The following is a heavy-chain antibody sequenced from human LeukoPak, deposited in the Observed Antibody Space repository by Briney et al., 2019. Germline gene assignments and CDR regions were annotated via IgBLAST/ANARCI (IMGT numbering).Heavy chain of an antibody. CDR2: IKSKTDGGTT. CDR3: TTDYYDSSGYHYFDY. J-gene: IGHJ4*02. D-gene: IGHD3-22*01. V-gene: IGHV3-15*01. CDR1: GFTFSNAW. Sequence: PGGSLRLSCAASGFTFSNAWMSWVRQAPGKGLEWVGRIKSKTDGGTTDYAAPVKGRFTISRDDSKNTLYLQMNSLKTEDTAVYYCTTDYYDSSGYHYFDYWGQGTLVTASS.